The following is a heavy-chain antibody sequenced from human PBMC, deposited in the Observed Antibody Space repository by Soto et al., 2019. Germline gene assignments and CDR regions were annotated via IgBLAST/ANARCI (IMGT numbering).Heavy chain of an antibody. CDR3: ARETYYDFWSGYYRLYYGMDV. Sequence: ASVKVSCKASGYTFTSYGISWVRQAPGQGLEWMGWISVYYGNTGYAQKFQGRVTMTRNTSISTAYMELSSLRSEDTAVYYCARETYYDFWSGYYRLYYGMDVWGQGTTVTVSS. J-gene: IGHJ6*02. CDR1: GYTFTSYG. CDR2: ISVYYGNT. D-gene: IGHD3-3*01. V-gene: IGHV1-8*02.